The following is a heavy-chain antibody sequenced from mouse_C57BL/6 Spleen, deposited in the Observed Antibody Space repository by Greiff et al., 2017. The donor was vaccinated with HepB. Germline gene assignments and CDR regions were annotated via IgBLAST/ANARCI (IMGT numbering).Heavy chain of an antibody. Sequence: QVHVKQPGAELVKPGASVKMSCKASGYTFTSYWITWVKQRPGQGLEWIGDIYPGSGSTNYNEKFKSKATLTVDTSSSTAYMQLSSLTSEDSALYYCARGTGTGAMDYWGQGTSVTVSS. CDR1: GYTFTSYW. CDR3: ARGTGTGAMDY. V-gene: IGHV1-55*01. CDR2: IYPGSGST. J-gene: IGHJ4*01. D-gene: IGHD4-1*01.